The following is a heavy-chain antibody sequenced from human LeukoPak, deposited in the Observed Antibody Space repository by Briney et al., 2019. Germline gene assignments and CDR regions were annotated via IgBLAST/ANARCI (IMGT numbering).Heavy chain of an antibody. CDR1: GFTFSSYW. V-gene: IGHV3-7*01. D-gene: IGHD6-13*01. CDR2: IKQDGSEK. CDR3: ARGLRIAAADAFDY. J-gene: IGHJ4*02. Sequence: GGSLRLSCAASGFTFSSYWMSWVRQAPGKGLEWVANIKQDGSEKYYVDSVKGRFTISRDNAKNSLYLQMNSLRAEDTAVYYCARGLRIAAADAFDYWGQGTLVTVSS.